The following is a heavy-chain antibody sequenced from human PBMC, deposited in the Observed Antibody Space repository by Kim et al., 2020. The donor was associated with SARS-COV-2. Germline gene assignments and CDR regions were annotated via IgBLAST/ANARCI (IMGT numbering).Heavy chain of an antibody. D-gene: IGHD3-10*01. CDR3: ARDLWFGEFDTDYYYYGMDV. V-gene: IGHV3-30*01. Sequence: RFTISRDNSKNTLYLQMNSLRAEDTAVYYCARDLWFGEFDTDYYYYGMDVWGQGTTVTVSS. J-gene: IGHJ6*02.